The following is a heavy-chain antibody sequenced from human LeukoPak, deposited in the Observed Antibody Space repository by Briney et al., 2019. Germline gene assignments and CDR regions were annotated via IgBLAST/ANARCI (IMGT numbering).Heavy chain of an antibody. J-gene: IGHJ4*02. CDR2: ISGSGGST. V-gene: IGHV3-23*01. D-gene: IGHD3-22*01. Sequence: GGSLRLSCAASGFTFSSYAMSWVRQAPGKGLEWVSAISGSGGSTYYADSVKGRFTISRDNSKNSLYLQMNSLRAEDTAVYYCARAYDSSGSYYFDYWGQGTLVTVSS. CDR1: GFTFSSYA. CDR3: ARAYDSSGSYYFDY.